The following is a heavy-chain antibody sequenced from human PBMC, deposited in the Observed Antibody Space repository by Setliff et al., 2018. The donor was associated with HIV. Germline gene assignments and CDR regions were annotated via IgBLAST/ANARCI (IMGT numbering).Heavy chain of an antibody. J-gene: IGHJ4*02. Sequence: SETLSLTCTVSGASITSHYWSWIRQSPGRELEWIGYIYSTGSTNYNPSLQSRVSISMDAPKNKFSLKVTSVTPADTAVYYCAKGAGFYGDYTFDYWGQGNLVTVSS. CDR3: AKGAGFYGDYTFDY. CDR1: GASITSHY. D-gene: IGHD4-17*01. V-gene: IGHV4-59*11. CDR2: IYSTGST.